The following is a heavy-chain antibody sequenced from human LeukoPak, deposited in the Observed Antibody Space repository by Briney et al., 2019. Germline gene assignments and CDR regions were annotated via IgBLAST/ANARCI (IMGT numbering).Heavy chain of an antibody. CDR3: ARGIYESGPRIAAAGTDY. V-gene: IGHV4-34*01. CDR2: INHSGST. J-gene: IGHJ4*02. D-gene: IGHD6-13*01. CDR1: GGSFSGYY. Sequence: SETLSLTCAVYGGSFSGYYWSWIRQPPGKGLEWIGEINHSGSTNYNPSLESRVTISVDTSKNQFSPKLSSVTAADTAVYYCARGIYESGPRIAAAGTDYWGQGTLVTVSS.